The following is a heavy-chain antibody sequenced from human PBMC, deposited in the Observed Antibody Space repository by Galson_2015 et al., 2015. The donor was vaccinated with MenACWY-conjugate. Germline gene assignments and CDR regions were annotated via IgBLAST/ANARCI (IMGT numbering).Heavy chain of an antibody. D-gene: IGHD6-13*01. CDR3: ARDPIGRHDSSSWFWID. CDR2: ISTYSGNA. CDR1: GYTFTNFG. Sequence: SVKVSCKAAGYTFTNFGITWVRQAPGQGLEWMGWISTYSGNANYAQKVRDRVMMTTDTSTNTVHMELKSLTSDDTAVYFCARDPIGRHDSSSWFWIDWGQGTPVTVSS. V-gene: IGHV1-18*01. J-gene: IGHJ4*02.